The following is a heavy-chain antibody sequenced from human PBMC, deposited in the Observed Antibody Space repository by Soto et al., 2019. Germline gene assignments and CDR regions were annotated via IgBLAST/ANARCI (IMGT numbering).Heavy chain of an antibody. CDR2: IYYSGST. V-gene: IGHV4-30-4*01. J-gene: IGHJ6*02. Sequence: SETLSLTCTVSGGSISSGDYYWSWIRQPPGKGLEWIGYIYYSGSTYYNPSLKSRVTISVDTSKNQFSLKLSSVTAADTAVYYCARGRRYYYYGMDVWGQGTTVTVS. D-gene: IGHD6-25*01. CDR1: GGSISSGDYY. CDR3: ARGRRYYYYGMDV.